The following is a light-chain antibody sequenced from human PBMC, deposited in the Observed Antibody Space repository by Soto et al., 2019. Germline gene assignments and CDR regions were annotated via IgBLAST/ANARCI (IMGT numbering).Light chain of an antibody. CDR1: QSVSSSY. J-gene: IGKJ2*01. Sequence: EIVLTQSPGTLSLSPGERATLSCRASQSVSSSYLAWYQQKPGQAPRLLIYGASSRATGIPDRFSGSGSGTDFTLTISRLEPEDFAVYYCQQYGSSPFMYTFGPGTKLDIK. CDR3: QQYGSSPFMYT. V-gene: IGKV3-20*01. CDR2: GAS.